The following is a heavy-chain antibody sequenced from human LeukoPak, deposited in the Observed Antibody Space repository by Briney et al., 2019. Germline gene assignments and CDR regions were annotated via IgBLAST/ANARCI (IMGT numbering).Heavy chain of an antibody. V-gene: IGHV3-30-3*01. CDR1: GFTFSSYA. J-gene: IGHJ4*02. D-gene: IGHD4-17*01. CDR3: APMTTVTG. CDR2: ISYDGSNK. Sequence: GGSLGLSCAASGFTFSSYAMHWVRQAPGKGLEWVAVISYDGSNKYYADSVKGRFTISRDNSKNTLYLQMNSLRAEDTAVYYCAPMTTVTGWGQGTLVTVSS.